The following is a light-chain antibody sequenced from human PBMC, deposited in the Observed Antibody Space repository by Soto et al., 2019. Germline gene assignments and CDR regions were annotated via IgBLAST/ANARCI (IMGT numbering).Light chain of an antibody. CDR3: ETWDSNTRV. CDR1: SGHSGYI. Sequence: QLVLTQSSSASASLGSSVKLTCTLSSGHSGYIIAWHQQQPGKAPRFLMKVEGTGSYNKGSEIPDRFSGSTSGADRYLTISNLQSEDEADYYCETWDSNTRVFGGGTKLTV. CDR2: VEGTGSY. V-gene: IGLV4-60*03. J-gene: IGLJ3*02.